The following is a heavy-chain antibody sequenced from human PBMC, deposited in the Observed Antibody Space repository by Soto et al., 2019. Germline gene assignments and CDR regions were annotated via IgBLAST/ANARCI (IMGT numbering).Heavy chain of an antibody. CDR1: GGSISSVSYY. CDR2: IYYSGSA. J-gene: IGHJ5*02. D-gene: IGHD2-2*01. Sequence: QLQLQESGPGLVKPSETLSLTCSVSGGSISSVSYYWGWIRQPPGKGLEWIGSIYYSGSAYYSPSLTGRVTMSVDTSETQLSLELRSVTAADTAVYYCARVHCNSPNCVPLDPWGQGTLVTVSS. CDR3: ARVHCNSPNCVPLDP. V-gene: IGHV4-39*01.